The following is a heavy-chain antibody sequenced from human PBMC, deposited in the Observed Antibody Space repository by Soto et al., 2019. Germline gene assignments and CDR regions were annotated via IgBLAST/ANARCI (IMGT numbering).Heavy chain of an antibody. CDR2: IYYSGST. J-gene: IGHJ4*02. V-gene: IGHV4-59*08. D-gene: IGHD5-12*01. CDR3: ARLKYNFDY. Sequence: SETLSLTCTVSGGSISSYYWSWIRQPPGKGLEWIGYIYYSGSTNYNPSLKSRVTISVDTSKNQFSLKLSSVTAADTAVYYCARLKYNFDYWGKGTQVTVYS. CDR1: GGSISSYY.